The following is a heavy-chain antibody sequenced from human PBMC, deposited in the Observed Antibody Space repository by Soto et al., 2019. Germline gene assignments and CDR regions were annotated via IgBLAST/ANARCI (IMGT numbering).Heavy chain of an antibody. V-gene: IGHV3-74*01. CDR2: LNSDGSAT. J-gene: IGHJ5*01. CDR3: ARDTQLWRLDS. Sequence: EVQLVESGGGLVQPGESLRLSCAASGFTFSSYWMHWVRQAPGKGLGCVSRLNSDGSATTYADSVKGRLTISRDNVKNTLNLQMNSMRAEEKAVYFCARDTQLWRLDSWGHGTLVTVSS. D-gene: IGHD5-18*01. CDR1: GFTFSSYW.